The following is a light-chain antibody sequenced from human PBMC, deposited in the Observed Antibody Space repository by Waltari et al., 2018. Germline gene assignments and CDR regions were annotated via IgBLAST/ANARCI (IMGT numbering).Light chain of an antibody. CDR2: DAS. V-gene: IGKV3-11*01. CDR3: QQRRNWPLT. J-gene: IGKJ4*02. Sequence: EIVLIQSPATLSLSPGERAPLPCRACHIVNWYLAWYQQRPGQAPTLLIYDASNRATGIPARFSGSGSGTDFTLTISSVEPEDSAVYYCQQRRNWPLTFGGGTKVEIK. CDR1: HIVNWY.